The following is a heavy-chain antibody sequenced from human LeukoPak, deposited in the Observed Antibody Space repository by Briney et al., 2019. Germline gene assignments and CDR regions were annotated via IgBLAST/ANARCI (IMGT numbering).Heavy chain of an antibody. D-gene: IGHD6-19*01. CDR2: IYYSGST. V-gene: IGHV4-39*07. J-gene: IGHJ4*02. Sequence: SETLSLTCTVSGGSISSSSYYWGWTRQPPGKGLEWIGSIYYSGSTYYNPSLKSRVTISVDTSKNQFSLKLSSVTAADTAVYYCARDHSWPSVGSGWGQGTLVTVSS. CDR3: ARDHSWPSVGSG. CDR1: GGSISSSSYY.